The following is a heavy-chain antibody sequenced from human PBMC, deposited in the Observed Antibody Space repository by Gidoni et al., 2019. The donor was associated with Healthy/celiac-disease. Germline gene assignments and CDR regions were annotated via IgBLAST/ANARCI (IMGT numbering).Heavy chain of an antibody. CDR2: IKSKTDGGTT. D-gene: IGHD3-22*01. CDR3: TTGDYDSSGYYVDY. Sequence: EVQLVESGGGLVKPGGSLRLSCAASGFTFSNAWMSWVRQAPGKGLEWVGRIKSKTDGGTTDYAAPVKGRFTISRDDSKNTLYLQMNSLKTEDTAVYYCTTGDYDSSGYYVDYWGQGTLVTVSS. V-gene: IGHV3-15*01. J-gene: IGHJ4*02. CDR1: GFTFSNAW.